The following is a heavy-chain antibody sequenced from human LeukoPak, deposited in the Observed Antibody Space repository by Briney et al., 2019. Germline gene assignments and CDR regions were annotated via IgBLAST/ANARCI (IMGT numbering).Heavy chain of an antibody. D-gene: IGHD3-9*01. V-gene: IGHV4-34*01. CDR2: INHNGSP. CDR1: GGSFSGFH. CDR3: ARSYDILADYAMDV. J-gene: IGHJ6*02. Sequence: SETLSLTCAVYGGSFSGFHWSWIRQPPGEGLEWIGEINHNGSPNYNPSLKSRVTISVDTSKNQFSLRLSSLTAADTAVYYCARSYDILADYAMDVWGQGTTVTVSS.